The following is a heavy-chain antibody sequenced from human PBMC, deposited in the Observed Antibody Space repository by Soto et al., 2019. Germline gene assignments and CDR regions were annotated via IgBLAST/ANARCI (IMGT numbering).Heavy chain of an antibody. Sequence: ASVKVSCKVSGYTLTELSMHWVRQAPGKGLEWMGGFDPEDGETIYAQKFQGRVTMTEDTSTDTAYMELSSLRSEDTAVYYCATGGKLTIFGVVSSSFYWGQGTLVTVSS. D-gene: IGHD3-3*01. J-gene: IGHJ4*02. CDR2: FDPEDGET. CDR3: ATGGKLTIFGVVSSSFY. CDR1: GYTLTELS. V-gene: IGHV1-24*01.